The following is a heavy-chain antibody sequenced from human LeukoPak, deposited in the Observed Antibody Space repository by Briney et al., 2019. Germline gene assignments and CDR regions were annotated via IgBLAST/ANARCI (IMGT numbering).Heavy chain of an antibody. CDR2: IIPIFGTA. J-gene: IGHJ1*01. D-gene: IGHD6-19*01. CDR3: ARGWDSSGWYVAEYFQH. V-gene: IGHV1-69*05. Sequence: SVKVSCKASGGTFSSYAISWVRQAPGQGLEWMGRIIPIFGTANYAQKFQGRVTITTDESTSTAYMELSSLRSEDTAVYYCARGWDSSGWYVAEYFQHWGQGTLVTVPS. CDR1: GGTFSSYA.